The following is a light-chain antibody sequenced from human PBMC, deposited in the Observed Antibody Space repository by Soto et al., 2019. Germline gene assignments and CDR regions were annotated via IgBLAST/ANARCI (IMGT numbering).Light chain of an antibody. CDR3: LQDYNYPFT. Sequence: AIQMTQSPSSLSASVGERVTITCRASQVIKNDLSWYQQRPGRDPKLLIYAASSLQSGVPSRFSGSGSGTDFTLTISSLQPEDFATYYCLQDYNYPFTFGGGTKVDIK. V-gene: IGKV1-6*01. CDR2: AAS. J-gene: IGKJ4*01. CDR1: QVIKND.